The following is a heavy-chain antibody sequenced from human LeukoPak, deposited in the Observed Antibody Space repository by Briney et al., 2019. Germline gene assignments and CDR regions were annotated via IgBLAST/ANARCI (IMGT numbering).Heavy chain of an antibody. CDR1: GFTFISYA. D-gene: IGHD3-10*01. V-gene: IGHV3-30*04. J-gene: IGHJ4*02. CDR3: AKGLSTNEKPYYYGSGRGYFDY. Sequence: SGTSLRLSCAASGFTFISYAIHWVRQAPGKGLEWVAVISFHGTDTFCADSVKGRFTISRDNSKNTLYLQMNSLRAEDTAVYYCAKGLSTNEKPYYYGSGRGYFDYWGQGTLVTVSS. CDR2: ISFHGTDT.